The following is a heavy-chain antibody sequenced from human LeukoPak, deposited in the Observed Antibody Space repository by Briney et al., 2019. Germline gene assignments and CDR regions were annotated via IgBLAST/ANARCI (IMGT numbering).Heavy chain of an antibody. D-gene: IGHD5/OR15-5a*01. Sequence: SETLSLTCTVSGGSISSSSYYWSWIRQPPGKGLEWIGSIYFSGSTYYNPSLKSRVTISVDTSKNQFSLKLSSVTAADTAVYYCARVFYEQYQVDYWGQGTLVTVSS. V-gene: IGHV4-39*07. CDR2: IYFSGST. CDR3: ARVFYEQYQVDY. CDR1: GGSISSSSYY. J-gene: IGHJ4*02.